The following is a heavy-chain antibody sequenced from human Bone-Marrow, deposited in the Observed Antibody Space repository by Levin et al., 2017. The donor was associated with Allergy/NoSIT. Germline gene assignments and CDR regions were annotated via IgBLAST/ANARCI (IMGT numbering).Heavy chain of an antibody. CDR1: GFTFSNAW. CDR3: TTDTASGWLLYYYYYGMDV. D-gene: IGHD3-9*01. CDR2: IKSKTDGGTT. Sequence: GGSLRLSCAASGFTFSNAWMNWVRQAPGKGLEWVGRIKSKTDGGTTDYAAPVKGRFTISRDDSKNTLYLQMNSLKTEDTAVYYCTTDTASGWLLYYYYYGMDVWGQGTTVTVSS. V-gene: IGHV3-15*07. J-gene: IGHJ6*02.